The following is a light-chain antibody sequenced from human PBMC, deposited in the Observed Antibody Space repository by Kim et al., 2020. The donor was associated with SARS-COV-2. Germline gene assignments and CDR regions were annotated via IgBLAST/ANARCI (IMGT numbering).Light chain of an antibody. CDR2: TTN. CDR1: RPNVGTGYD. Sequence: SVTIPARDTRPNVGTGYDVHCQQHLQAKAPNPRFYTTNNRPAGVPDRFSGSKSGTAVSLAITGLRAEVEAVYYCQSYDSSLSGYVFGTGPKVTVL. J-gene: IGLJ1*01. CDR3: QSYDSSLSGYV. V-gene: IGLV1-40*01.